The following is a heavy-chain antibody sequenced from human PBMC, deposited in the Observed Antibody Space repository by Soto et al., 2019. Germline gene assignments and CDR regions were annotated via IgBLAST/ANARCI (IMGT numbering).Heavy chain of an antibody. V-gene: IGHV1-8*01. CDR3: AREVVEGGSLWFDP. CDR2: MNTNVNAT. CDR1: GYTFTSHD. D-gene: IGHD2-15*01. Sequence: GASVKVSCKASGYTFTSHDINWVRQAPGQGLQWMGWMNTNVNATGSPQALKGRVTLTWNTSISTAYLELTSLKPDDTAVYYCAREVVEGGSLWFDPWGQGTLVTVSS. J-gene: IGHJ5*02.